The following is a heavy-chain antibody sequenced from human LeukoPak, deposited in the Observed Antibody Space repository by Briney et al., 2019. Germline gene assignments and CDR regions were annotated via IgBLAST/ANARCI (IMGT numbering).Heavy chain of an antibody. CDR2: IYTSGST. J-gene: IGHJ4*02. D-gene: IGHD3-22*01. CDR1: GGSISSGSYY. Sequence: PSETLSLTCTVSGGSISSGSYYWSWIRQPAGKGLEWIGRIYTSGSTNYNPSLKSRVTMSVDTSKNQFSLRLSSVTAADTAVYYCARSPGLYYDSGKFDYWGQGTLVTVSS. V-gene: IGHV4-61*02. CDR3: ARSPGLYYDSGKFDY.